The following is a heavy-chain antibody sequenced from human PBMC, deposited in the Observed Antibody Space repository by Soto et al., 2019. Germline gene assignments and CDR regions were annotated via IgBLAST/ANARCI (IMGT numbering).Heavy chain of an antibody. CDR2: ISASGGRT. CDR1: GFTFSSDA. Sequence: GGSLRLSCATSGFTFSSDALNWVRQAPGKGLEWVSGISASGGRTYYADSVKGRFTISRDNSKSTLYLQMSGLRAEDAAVYYFAESRRSPCGHPWYYWGLESLVTVAS. J-gene: IGHJ4*02. CDR3: AESRRSPCGHPWYY. V-gene: IGHV3-23*01.